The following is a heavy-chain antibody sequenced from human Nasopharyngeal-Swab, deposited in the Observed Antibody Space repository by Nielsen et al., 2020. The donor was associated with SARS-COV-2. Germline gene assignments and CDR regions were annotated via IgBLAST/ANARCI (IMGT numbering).Heavy chain of an antibody. Sequence: ASVKVSCKASGYTFTSYGISWVRQAPGQGLEWMGWISAYNGNTNYAQKLQGRVTMTTDTSTSTAYMELRSLRSDDTAVYYCARALYDFWSGYYTENYGMTSGAKGPRSPSP. CDR1: GYTFTSYG. J-gene: IGHJ6*02. D-gene: IGHD3-3*01. V-gene: IGHV1-18*01. CDR3: ARALYDFWSGYYTENYGMTS. CDR2: ISAYNGNT.